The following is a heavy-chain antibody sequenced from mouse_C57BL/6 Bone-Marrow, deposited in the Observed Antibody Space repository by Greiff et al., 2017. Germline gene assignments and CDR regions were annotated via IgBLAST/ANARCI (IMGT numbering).Heavy chain of an antibody. Sequence: VQLQQSGPELVKPGASVKIPCKASGYTFTDYNMDWVKQSHGKSLEWIGDINPNNGGTIYNQKFKGKATLTVDKSSSTAYMELRSLTSEDTAVYYCALLWRFAYWGQGTLVTVSA. CDR2: INPNNGGT. CDR3: ALLWRFAY. V-gene: IGHV1-18*01. D-gene: IGHD2-1*01. J-gene: IGHJ3*01. CDR1: GYTFTDYN.